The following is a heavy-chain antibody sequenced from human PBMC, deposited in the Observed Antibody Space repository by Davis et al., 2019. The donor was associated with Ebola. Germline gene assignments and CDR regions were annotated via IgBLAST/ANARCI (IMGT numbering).Heavy chain of an antibody. CDR3: ARGYCSSTSCYTPPYYYYYYMDV. D-gene: IGHD2-2*02. Sequence: GESLKISCAASGFTFSTYSMSWVRQAPGKGLEWVSTISPSGGLTYYADSVKGRFTVSRDNSKNTLYLQMNSLRAEDTAVYYCARGYCSSTSCYTPPYYYYYYMDVWGKGTTVTVSS. CDR2: ISPSGGLT. V-gene: IGHV3-23*01. CDR1: GFTFSTYS. J-gene: IGHJ6*03.